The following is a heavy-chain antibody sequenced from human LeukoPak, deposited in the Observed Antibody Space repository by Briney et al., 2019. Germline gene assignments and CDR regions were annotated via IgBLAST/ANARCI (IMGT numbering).Heavy chain of an antibody. Sequence: ASVKVSCKASEYTFTSYYIHWVRQAPGQGLEWMGVINPSGGSTSYAQKFQGRVTMTRDTSTSTVYMELSSLGSEDTAVYYCARESAGGHWDYRGQGTLVTVSS. D-gene: IGHD6-13*01. CDR2: INPSGGST. V-gene: IGHV1-46*01. CDR3: ARESAGGHWDY. CDR1: EYTFTSYY. J-gene: IGHJ4*02.